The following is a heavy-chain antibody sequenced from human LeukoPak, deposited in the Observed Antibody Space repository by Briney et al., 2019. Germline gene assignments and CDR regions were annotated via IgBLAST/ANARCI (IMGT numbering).Heavy chain of an antibody. CDR1: GFTLSSYA. CDR3: ARGRGSYSLDY. J-gene: IGHJ4*02. V-gene: IGHV3-23*01. D-gene: IGHD3-10*01. CDR2: ISGNGDST. Sequence: PGGSLRLSCAASGFTLSSYAMSWVRQAPGKGLEWVLAISGNGDSTYYADSVKGRLTISRDNSKNTLYLQMNSLRAEDTAVYNCARGRGSYSLDYWGQGTLVTVSS.